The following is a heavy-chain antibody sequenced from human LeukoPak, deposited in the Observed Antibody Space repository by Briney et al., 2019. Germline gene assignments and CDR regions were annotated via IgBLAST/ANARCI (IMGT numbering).Heavy chain of an antibody. J-gene: IGHJ4*02. CDR3: ARGTEANWGSFDY. D-gene: IGHD7-27*01. V-gene: IGHV1-69*13. Sequence: GASVKVSCKASGGTFSSYAISWVRQAPGQGLEWMGGIIPIFGTANYAQKFQGRVTITADESTSTAYMELSSLRSEDTAVYYCARGTEANWGSFDYWGQGTLVTVSS. CDR1: GGTFSSYA. CDR2: IIPIFGTA.